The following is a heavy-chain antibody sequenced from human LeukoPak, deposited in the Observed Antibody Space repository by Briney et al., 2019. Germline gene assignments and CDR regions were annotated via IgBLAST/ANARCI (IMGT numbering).Heavy chain of an antibody. CDR1: GYSFTSYW. J-gene: IGHJ4*02. D-gene: IGHD2-21*02. V-gene: IGHV5-51*01. CDR2: IYPGDSDT. CDR3: ARPPAYCGGDCYSDY. Sequence: GESLKISCKGSGYSFTSYWIGWVRRMPGKGLEWMGIIYPGDSDTRYSPSFQGQVTISADKSISTAYLQWSSLKASDTAMYYCARPPAYCGGDCYSDYWGQGTLVTVSS.